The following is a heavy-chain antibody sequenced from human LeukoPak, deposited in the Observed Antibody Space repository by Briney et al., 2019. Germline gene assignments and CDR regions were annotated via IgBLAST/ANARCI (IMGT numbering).Heavy chain of an antibody. CDR3: ASLRSSGCY. CDR2: INAGNGNT. J-gene: IGHJ4*02. D-gene: IGHD3-10*01. V-gene: IGHV1-3*01. CDR1: GYTFTSYA. Sequence: ASVKVSCKASGYTFTSYAMHWMRQAPGQRLEWMGWINAGNGNTEYSQKFQGRVTITRDTSASTAYMELSSLRSEDTAVYYCASLRSSGCYWGQGTLVTVSS.